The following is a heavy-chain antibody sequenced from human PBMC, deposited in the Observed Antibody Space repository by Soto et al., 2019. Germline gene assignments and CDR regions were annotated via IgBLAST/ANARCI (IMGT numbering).Heavy chain of an antibody. Sequence: SETLSLTCTVSGGSISSGGYYWGWIRQHPGKGLEWIGYIYYSGSTYYNPSLKSRVTISVDTSKNQFSLKLSSVTAADTAVYYCAGETVVYYYGMDVWGQGTTVTVSS. CDR3: AGETVVYYYGMDV. J-gene: IGHJ6*02. V-gene: IGHV4-31*03. D-gene: IGHD2-15*01. CDR1: GGSISSGGYY. CDR2: IYYSGST.